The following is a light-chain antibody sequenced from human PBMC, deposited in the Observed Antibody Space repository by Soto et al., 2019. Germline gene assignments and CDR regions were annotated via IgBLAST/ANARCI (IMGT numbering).Light chain of an antibody. CDR1: QSIVTW. V-gene: IGKV1-5*03. Sequence: DIQMTQSPSTLSASVGDRVTITCRASQSIVTWLAWYQQKPGKAPNLLIYKASTLESGVPSRFSGSGSGTEFTLSISSLQPDDFATYYCQQYNTSPYTFGQGTKLEIK. CDR2: KAS. CDR3: QQYNTSPYT. J-gene: IGKJ2*01.